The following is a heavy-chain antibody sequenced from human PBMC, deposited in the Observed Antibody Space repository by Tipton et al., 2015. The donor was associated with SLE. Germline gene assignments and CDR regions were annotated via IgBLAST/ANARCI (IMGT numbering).Heavy chain of an antibody. V-gene: IGHV3-74*01. J-gene: IGHJ4*02. CDR1: GFTFSSYW. D-gene: IGHD1-26*01. CDR2: INSDGSST. CDR3: ARGVGATIGFDY. Sequence: SLRLSCAASGFTFSSYWMHWVRQAPGKGLVWVSRINSDGSSTSYADSVKGRFTISRDNAKNTLYLQMNSLRAEDTAVYYCARGVGATIGFDYWGQGTLVTVSS.